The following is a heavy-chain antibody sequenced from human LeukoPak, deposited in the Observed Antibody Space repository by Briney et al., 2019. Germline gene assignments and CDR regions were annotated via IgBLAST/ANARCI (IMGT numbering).Heavy chain of an antibody. J-gene: IGHJ4*02. CDR3: ARGIGGDPGYFADY. CDR1: GFSFSDYS. Sequence: GGSLRLSCAASGFSFSDYSMNWVRQAPGKGLEWVSFISSYSTYIYYADSLKGRFTISRDNAKNSLYLQMNSLRAEDTAVYYCARGIGGDPGYFADYWGQGTLVTVSS. D-gene: IGHD3-9*01. CDR2: ISSYSTYI. V-gene: IGHV3-21*01.